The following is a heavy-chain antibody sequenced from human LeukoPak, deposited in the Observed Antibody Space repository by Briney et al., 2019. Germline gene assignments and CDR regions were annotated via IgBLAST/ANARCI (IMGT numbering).Heavy chain of an antibody. CDR3: ARDHYYDSSGPFDY. CDR2: INPSGGST. D-gene: IGHD3-22*01. Sequence: ASVKVSCKASGYTFTSYYMHWVRQAPGQGLEWMGIINPSGGSTSYAQKFQGRVTMTRDTSISTAYMELSRLRSDDTAVYYCARDHYYDSSGPFDYWGQGTLVTVTS. J-gene: IGHJ4*02. V-gene: IGHV1-46*01. CDR1: GYTFTSYY.